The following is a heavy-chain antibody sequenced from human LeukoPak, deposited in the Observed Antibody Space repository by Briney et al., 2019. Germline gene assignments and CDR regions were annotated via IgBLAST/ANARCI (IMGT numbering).Heavy chain of an antibody. CDR2: IDWDDDK. CDR1: GLSLSSSGTR. J-gene: IGHJ3*02. CDR3: ATTLLSAGGTDPFDI. V-gene: IGHV2-70*04. Sequence: SGPALVKPTQTLTLTCTLSGLSLSSSGTRVSWIRQPPGKGPEWLARIDWDDDKFYSASLKTRLTVSKDTSKNEVVLQMTNMDPVDTAMYYCATTLLSAGGTDPFDIWGPGTLVIVSS. D-gene: IGHD6-13*01.